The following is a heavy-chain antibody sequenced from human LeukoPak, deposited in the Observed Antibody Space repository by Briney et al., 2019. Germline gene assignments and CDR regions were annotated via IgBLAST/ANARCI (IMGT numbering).Heavy chain of an antibody. Sequence: SSETLSLTCAVYGGSFSGYYWSWIRQPPGKGLEWIGEINHSGSTNYNPSLKSRVTISVDTSKSQFSLKLSSVTAADTAVYYCARAGRPQYYYGSGSYYNYWGQGTLVTVSS. D-gene: IGHD3-10*01. CDR1: GGSFSGYY. J-gene: IGHJ4*02. CDR2: INHSGST. CDR3: ARAGRPQYYYGSGSYYNY. V-gene: IGHV4-34*01.